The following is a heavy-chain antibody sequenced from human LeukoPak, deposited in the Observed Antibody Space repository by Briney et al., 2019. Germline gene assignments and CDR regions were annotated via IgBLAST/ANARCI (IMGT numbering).Heavy chain of an antibody. D-gene: IGHD6-19*01. V-gene: IGHV3-21*01. J-gene: IGHJ5*02. CDR1: GFTFSNYS. Sequence: GGSLRLSCGGSGFTFSNYSVNWVRQAPGKGLEWVSSISSRSIYIYYAGSVEGRFTISRDDARNSVYLQMNSLRADDTAVYYCARIWSGWYDEFFDPWGQGTLVTVSS. CDR2: ISSRSIYI. CDR3: ARIWSGWYDEFFDP.